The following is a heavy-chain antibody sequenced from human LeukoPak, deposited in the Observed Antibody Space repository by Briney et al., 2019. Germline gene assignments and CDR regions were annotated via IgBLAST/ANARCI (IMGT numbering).Heavy chain of an antibody. Sequence: SETLSLTCTVSGGSISSGSYYWSWVRQPAGKGLEWIGYIYYSGSTNYNPSLKSRVTISVDTSKNQFSLKLSSVTAADTAVYYCARGERYNWFDPWGQGTLVTVSS. J-gene: IGHJ5*02. V-gene: IGHV4-61*10. CDR1: GGSISSGSYY. CDR3: ARGERYNWFDP. D-gene: IGHD1-1*01. CDR2: IYYSGST.